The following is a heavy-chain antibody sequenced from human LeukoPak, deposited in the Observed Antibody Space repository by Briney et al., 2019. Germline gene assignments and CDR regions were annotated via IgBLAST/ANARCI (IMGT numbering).Heavy chain of an antibody. CDR2: IYYSGST. V-gene: IGHV4-39*01. D-gene: IGHD3-22*01. J-gene: IGHJ3*02. CDR1: SGSISSSSYY. Sequence: PSETLSLTCAVSSGSISSSSYYWGWIRQLPGKGLEWIGSIYYSGSTYYNPSLKSRVTLSVDTSKNQFSLKLRSVTAADTAVYYCARQERGYDGSGHRAFDIWGQGTMVTISS. CDR3: ARQERGYDGSGHRAFDI.